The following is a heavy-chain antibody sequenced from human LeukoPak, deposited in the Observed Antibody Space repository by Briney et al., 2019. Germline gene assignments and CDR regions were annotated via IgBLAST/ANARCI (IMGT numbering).Heavy chain of an antibody. V-gene: IGHV3-21*06. Sequence: GGSLRLSCEPSGFSFSTYSMNWVRQAPGKGLEWVSSIDGDYNTFYADSVKGRFAISRDNAKNSLYLQMNGLRAEDTAVYYCARDPAEADCWGQGTLVTVSS. CDR3: ARDPAEADC. CDR2: IDGDYNT. CDR1: GFSFSTYS. J-gene: IGHJ4*02.